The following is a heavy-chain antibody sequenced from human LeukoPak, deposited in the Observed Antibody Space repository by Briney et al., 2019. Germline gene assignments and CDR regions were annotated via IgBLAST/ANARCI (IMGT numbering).Heavy chain of an antibody. D-gene: IGHD2-2*01. J-gene: IGHJ4*02. Sequence: SQTLSLTCTVSGGSISGGGYYWSWIRQHPGKGLEWIGYIYYSGSTYYNPSLKSRVTISVDTSKNQFSLKLSSVTAADTAVYYCARGRCSSTSCYASDYWGQGTLVTVSS. V-gene: IGHV4-31*03. CDR1: GGSISGGGYY. CDR2: IYYSGST. CDR3: ARGRCSSTSCYASDY.